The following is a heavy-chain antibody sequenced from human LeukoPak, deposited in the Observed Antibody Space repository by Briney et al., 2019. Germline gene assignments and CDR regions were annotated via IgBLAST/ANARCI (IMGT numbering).Heavy chain of an antibody. J-gene: IGHJ5*02. CDR3: ARGHSGVEWFDP. V-gene: IGHV4-59*01. CDR1: GGSISSFF. D-gene: IGHD6-25*01. Sequence: SETLSLTCTVSGGSISSFFWSWIRQPPGKGLEWLGCIDYSGSTQYNPSLKSRVTISVDTSKQQFSLKLSSVTAADTAVYYCARGHSGVEWFDPWGQGTLVTVSS. CDR2: IDYSGST.